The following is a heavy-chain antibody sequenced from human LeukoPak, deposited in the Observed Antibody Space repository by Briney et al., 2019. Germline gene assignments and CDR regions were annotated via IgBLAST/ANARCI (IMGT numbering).Heavy chain of an antibody. CDR1: GYRFTSNW. CDR2: IYPGDPDT. D-gene: IGHD5-24*01. V-gene: IGHV5-51*01. CDR3: ARHFGPLRMAALDY. Sequence: GESLKISCKGSGYRFTSNWIGWVRQMPGKGLEWMGIIYPGDPDTGYSPSFQGQVTISADKSISTAYLQWSSLKASDTAMYYCARHFGPLRMAALDYWGQGTLVTASS. J-gene: IGHJ4*02.